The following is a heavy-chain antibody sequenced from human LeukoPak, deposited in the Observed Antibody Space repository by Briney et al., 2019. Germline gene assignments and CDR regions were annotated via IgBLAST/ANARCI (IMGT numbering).Heavy chain of an antibody. V-gene: IGHV4-59*08. CDR1: GGSLSSYY. CDR2: IYYTGST. Sequence: WETLSLTCAVSGGSLSSYYWSWIRQPPGAGPEWIGYIYYTGSTNYNPSLKSRVTISLDSSTNQFSLNLSSVTAADTAVYYCARTGLFDYVWGSYQPFDYWGQGTLVTVSS. J-gene: IGHJ4*02. D-gene: IGHD3-16*02. CDR3: ARTGLFDYVWGSYQPFDY.